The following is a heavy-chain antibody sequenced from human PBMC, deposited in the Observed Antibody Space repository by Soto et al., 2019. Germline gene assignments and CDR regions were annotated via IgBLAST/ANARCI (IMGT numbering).Heavy chain of an antibody. J-gene: IGHJ3*02. D-gene: IGHD6-19*01. CDR2: INHSGST. Sequence: QVQLQQWGAGLLKPSETLSLTCAVYGGSFSGYYWSWIRQPPGKGLEWIGEINHSGSTNYNPSLKSRVTISVDTSKNQFSLKLSSVTAADTAVYYCARGRYSSGWYSRAFDIWGQGTMVTVSS. V-gene: IGHV4-34*01. CDR3: ARGRYSSGWYSRAFDI. CDR1: GGSFSGYY.